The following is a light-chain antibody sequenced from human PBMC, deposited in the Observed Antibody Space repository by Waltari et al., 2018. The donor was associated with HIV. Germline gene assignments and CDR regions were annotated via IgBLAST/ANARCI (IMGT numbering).Light chain of an antibody. CDR2: GVS. Sequence: QSALTQPASVSGSPGQSVTIYCAGTSSDVGGYDYVSWYQQRPGKAPKLIIFGVSNRPSGGSSRFSGSKSGSTASLTVSGLQAEDEADYYCTSYSTNKNVLFGGGTKVTVL. CDR3: TSYSTNKNVL. V-gene: IGLV2-14*01. J-gene: IGLJ2*01. CDR1: SSDVGGYDY.